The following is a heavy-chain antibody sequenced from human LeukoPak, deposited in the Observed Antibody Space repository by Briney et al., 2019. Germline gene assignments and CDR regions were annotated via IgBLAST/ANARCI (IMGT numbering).Heavy chain of an antibody. V-gene: IGHV3-74*01. Sequence: GGSLRLSCAASGFTFRSYWMHWVRQAPGKGLVWVSRINSDGSSINYADSVKGRFTISRDNAKNTLYLQMNSLRAADTAVYYCARGDLSYGDYYFDYWGQGTLVTVSS. D-gene: IGHD4-17*01. CDR2: INSDGSSI. J-gene: IGHJ4*02. CDR1: GFTFRSYW. CDR3: ARGDLSYGDYYFDY.